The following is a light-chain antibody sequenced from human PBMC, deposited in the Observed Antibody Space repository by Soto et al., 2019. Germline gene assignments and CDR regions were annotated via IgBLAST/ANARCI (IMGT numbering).Light chain of an antibody. J-gene: IGKJ5*01. CDR3: QQYNTWRSIT. V-gene: IGKV3-15*01. CDR2: DTS. CDR1: QSASNK. Sequence: EIVMTQSPATLSVSPGERATLSCRASQSASNKLAWYQHKPGQATRVIIYDTSTRADGIPARFSGSGSGTDFTLTISSLQSEDFAVYYCQQYNTWRSITFGQGTRLEIK.